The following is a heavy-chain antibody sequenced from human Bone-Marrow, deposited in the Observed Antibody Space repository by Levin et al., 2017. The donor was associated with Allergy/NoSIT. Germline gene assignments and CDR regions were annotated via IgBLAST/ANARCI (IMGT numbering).Heavy chain of an antibody. J-gene: IGHJ6*02. CDR3: ARDLRLENNYYNYGMDV. V-gene: IGHV3-9*01. D-gene: IGHD3-16*01. CDR2: IRWNNSPI. Sequence: GGSLRLSCAASAFTFDNYDMHWVRQDPVKGLEWVSGIRWNNSPIGYADSVRGRFTVSRDNANSSLYLKMDSLTVEDTAVYYCARDLRLENNYYNYGMDVWGQGTTVIVSS. CDR1: AFTFDNYD.